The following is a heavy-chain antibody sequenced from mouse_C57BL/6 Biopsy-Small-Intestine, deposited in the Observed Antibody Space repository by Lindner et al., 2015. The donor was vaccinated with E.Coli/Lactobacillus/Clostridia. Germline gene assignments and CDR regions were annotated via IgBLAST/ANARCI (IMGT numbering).Heavy chain of an antibody. Sequence: VQLQESGPELVKPGASVKISCKASGYAFTNSWMNWVKQGPGKGLEWIGQIYFGDGDTNYNGKFKGKATLTADKSSSTAYMQLSSPTSEDSAVYFCARTYFYAMDYWGQGTSVTVSS. CDR3: ARTYFYAMDY. CDR1: GYAFTNSW. CDR2: IYFGDGDT. D-gene: IGHD2-10*01. J-gene: IGHJ4*01. V-gene: IGHV1-82*01.